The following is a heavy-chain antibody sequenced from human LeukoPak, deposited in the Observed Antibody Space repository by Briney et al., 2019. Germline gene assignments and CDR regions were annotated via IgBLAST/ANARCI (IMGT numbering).Heavy chain of an antibody. CDR3: ARKTVVGSYFDY. J-gene: IGHJ4*02. Sequence: AGRSLRLSCAASGFTFSSYGMHWVRQAPGKGLEWVAVISYDGSNKYYADSVKGRFTISRDNAKNSLYLQMNSLRAEDTAVYYCARKTVVGSYFDYWGQGTPVTVSS. D-gene: IGHD4-23*01. CDR1: GFTFSSYG. V-gene: IGHV3-30*03. CDR2: ISYDGSNK.